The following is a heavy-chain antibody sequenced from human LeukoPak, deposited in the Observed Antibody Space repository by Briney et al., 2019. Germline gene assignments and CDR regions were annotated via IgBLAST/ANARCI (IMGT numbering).Heavy chain of an antibody. CDR1: VFPVNTNY. D-gene: IGHD6-13*01. CDR2: IYIGDRT. Sequence: PGGSVRLPCPASVFPVNTNYMNCVRQAPGRGLEGVASIYIGDRTYYGDSVKGRFTIYRDNANNRLYLQMKSLRVDDTAVYYCARDHAEAGTDDYWGQGTLVTVSS. V-gene: IGHV3-66*01. J-gene: IGHJ4*02. CDR3: ARDHAEAGTDDY.